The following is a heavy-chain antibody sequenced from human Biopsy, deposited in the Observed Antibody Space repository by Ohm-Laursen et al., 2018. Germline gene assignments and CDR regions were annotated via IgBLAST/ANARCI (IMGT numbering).Heavy chain of an antibody. V-gene: IGHV4-59*01. D-gene: IGHD2/OR15-2a*01. CDR1: GGSISSDY. CDR3: ARATNSTGWPYYYFYGMDV. J-gene: IGHJ6*02. CDR2: IYYSGST. Sequence: PGTLSLTCTVSGGSISSDYWSWIRQTPGKGLEWIGYIYYSGSTNYNPSLKSRATISVDTSKNQFSLRLNSVTAADTAVYYCARATNSTGWPYYYFYGMDVWGQGTTVTVSS.